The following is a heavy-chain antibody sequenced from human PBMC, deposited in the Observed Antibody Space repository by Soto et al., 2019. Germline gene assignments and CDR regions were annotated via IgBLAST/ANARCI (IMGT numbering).Heavy chain of an antibody. CDR3: ERHWFSVAGRFYFDY. J-gene: IGHJ4*02. D-gene: IGHD6-19*01. CDR2: VDYSGNS. Sequence: SETLSLTCTVSGGSINTYYWSWIRQPPGKGLEWIGYVDYSGNSDSSPSLKSRVTISIDTSKKQVSLKLNSVTAADTAVYYCERHWFSVAGRFYFDYWGQGSRVTVYS. V-gene: IGHV4-59*01. CDR1: GGSINTYY.